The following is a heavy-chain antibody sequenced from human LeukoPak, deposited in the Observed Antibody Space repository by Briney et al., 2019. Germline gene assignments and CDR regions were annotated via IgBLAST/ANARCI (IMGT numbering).Heavy chain of an antibody. CDR2: INPNSGGT. J-gene: IGHJ3*02. CDR1: GYTFTGYY. CDR3: ARGGGFGNRAFDI. Sequence: ASVKVSCKASGYTFTGYYMHWVRQAPGQGLEGMGWINPNSGGTDYAQKFQGRVTMTRDTSISTAYMELSRLSSDDTAVYYCARGGGFGNRAFDIWGQGTMVTVSS. D-gene: IGHD1-14*01. V-gene: IGHV1-2*02.